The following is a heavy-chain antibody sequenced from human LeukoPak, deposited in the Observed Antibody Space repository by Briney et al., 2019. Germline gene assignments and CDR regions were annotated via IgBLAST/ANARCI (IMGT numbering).Heavy chain of an antibody. CDR1: GFTFSSYA. Sequence: GGSLRLSCAASGFTFSSYAMSWVRQAPGKGLDWVSAISGSGGSTYYADSVKGRFTISRDNSKNTLYLQMNSLRAEDTAVYYCAKDSVEQWLHFDYWGQGTLVTVSS. CDR2: ISGSGGST. CDR3: AKDSVEQWLHFDY. V-gene: IGHV3-23*01. J-gene: IGHJ4*02. D-gene: IGHD6-19*01.